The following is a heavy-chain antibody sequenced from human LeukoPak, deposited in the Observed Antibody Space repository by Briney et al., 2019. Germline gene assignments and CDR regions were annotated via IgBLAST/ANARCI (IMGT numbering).Heavy chain of an antibody. D-gene: IGHD2-8*01. J-gene: IGHJ4*02. CDR1: GFTFSTYW. V-gene: IGHV3-7*01. CDR3: ARGGAPRSCSNGVCYSSFFDS. Sequence: PGGSLRLSCAASGFTFSTYWMSWVRQGPGKGLEWVANIKQDGSEKYYVDSVKGRFTISRDNANSSLFLQMNSLREEDTAVYYCARGGAPRSCSNGVCYSSFFDSWGQGTLVTVSS. CDR2: IKQDGSEK.